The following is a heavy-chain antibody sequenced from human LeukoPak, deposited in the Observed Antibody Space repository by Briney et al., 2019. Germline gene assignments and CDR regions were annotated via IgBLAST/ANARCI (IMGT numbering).Heavy chain of an antibody. Sequence: SETLSPTCTVSGGSTSNTSYYWGWIRQPPGKGLEWIGSIYYSGSTYYNPSLKSRVTISVDTSKNQFSLHLSSVTPDDTAVYYCAGGYAFDVWGQGTMVIVSS. CDR1: GGSTSNTSYY. J-gene: IGHJ3*01. V-gene: IGHV4-39*01. CDR2: IYYSGST. D-gene: IGHD2-15*01. CDR3: AGGYAFDV.